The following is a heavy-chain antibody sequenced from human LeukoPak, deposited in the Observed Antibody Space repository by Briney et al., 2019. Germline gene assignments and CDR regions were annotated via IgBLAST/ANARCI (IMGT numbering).Heavy chain of an antibody. J-gene: IGHJ2*01. CDR1: GGSISSGGYY. V-gene: IGHV4-61*08. CDR2: IYYSGST. CDR3: ARDVSAMAGNPYWYFDL. D-gene: IGHD6-19*01. Sequence: SETLSLTCTVSGGSISSGGYYWSWIRQPPGKGLEWIGYIYYSGSTNYNPSLKSRVTISVDTSKNQFSLKLSSVTAADTAVYYCARDVSAMAGNPYWYFDLWGRGTLVTVSS.